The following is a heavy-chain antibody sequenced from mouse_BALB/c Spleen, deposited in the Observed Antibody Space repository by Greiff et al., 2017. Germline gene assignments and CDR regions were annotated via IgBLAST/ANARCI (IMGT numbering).Heavy chain of an antibody. CDR3: TRYGGSPYDNYYFDY. D-gene: IGHD2-1*01. V-gene: IGHV1S81*02. Sequence: QVQLQQSGAELVKPGASVKLSCKASGYTFTSYYMYWVKQRPGQGLEWIGEINPSNGGTNFNEKFKSKATLTVDKSSSTAYMQLSSLTSEDSAVYYCTRYGGSPYDNYYFDYWGQGTTLTVSS. CDR1: GYTFTSYY. CDR2: INPSNGGT. J-gene: IGHJ2*01.